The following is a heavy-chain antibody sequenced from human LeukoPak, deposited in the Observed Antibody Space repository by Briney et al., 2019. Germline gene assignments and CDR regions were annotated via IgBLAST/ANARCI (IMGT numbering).Heavy chain of an antibody. J-gene: IGHJ5*02. D-gene: IGHD3-9*01. CDR1: GGSFSGYY. V-gene: IGHV4-34*01. CDR3: ARRRRVLRYFDWLQTPFDP. CDR2: INHSGST. Sequence: SETLSLTCAVYGGSFSGYYWSWIRQPPGKGLEWIGEINHSGSTNYNPSLESRVTISVDTSKNQFSLKLSSVTAADTAVYYCARRRRVLRYFDWLQTPFDPWGQGTLVTVSS.